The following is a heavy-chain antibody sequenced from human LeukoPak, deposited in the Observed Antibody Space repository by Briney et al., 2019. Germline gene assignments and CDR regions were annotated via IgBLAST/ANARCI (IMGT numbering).Heavy chain of an antibody. J-gene: IGHJ4*02. D-gene: IGHD3-10*01. CDR2: INHSGST. CDR3: ARGRKPRNTYYYGSGSLLYFDY. CDR1: GGSFSGYY. V-gene: IGHV4-34*01. Sequence: SETLSLTCAVYGGSFSGYYWSWIRQPPGKGLEWIGEINHSGSTNYNPSLKSRVTISVDTSKNQFSLKLSSVTAADTAVYYCARGRKPRNTYYYGSGSLLYFDYWGQGTLVTVSS.